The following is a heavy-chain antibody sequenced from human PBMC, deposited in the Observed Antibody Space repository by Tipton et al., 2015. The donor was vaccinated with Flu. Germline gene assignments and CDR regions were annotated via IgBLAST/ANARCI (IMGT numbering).Heavy chain of an antibody. Sequence: TLSLTCSVSEDHMSNFYWSWVRQPAGEGLEWIGRIHTNGKTDYNPFLKSRVAMSIATSKKQFSLHVTSVTAADTAVYYCVREYGTMDYWGQGRLVTVSS. CDR1: EDHMSNFY. V-gene: IGHV4-4*07. D-gene: IGHD1-1*01. CDR3: VREYGTMDY. CDR2: IHTNGKT. J-gene: IGHJ4*02.